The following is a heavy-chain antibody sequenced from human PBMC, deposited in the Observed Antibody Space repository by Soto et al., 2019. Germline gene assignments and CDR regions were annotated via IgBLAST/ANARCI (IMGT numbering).Heavy chain of an antibody. D-gene: IGHD4-17*01. CDR1: GFTFSSYD. CDR3: ARENGDSTLGAFDI. V-gene: IGHV3-13*01. J-gene: IGHJ3*02. Sequence: GGSLRLSCAASGFTFSSYDMHWVRQATGKGLEWVSAIGTAGDTYYPGSVKGRFTISRENAKNSLYLQMNSLRAGDTAVYYCARENGDSTLGAFDIWGQGTMVTVSS. CDR2: IGTAGDT.